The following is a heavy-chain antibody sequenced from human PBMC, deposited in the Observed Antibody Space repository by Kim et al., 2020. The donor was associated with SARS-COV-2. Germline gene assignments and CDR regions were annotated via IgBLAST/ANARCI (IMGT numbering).Heavy chain of an antibody. V-gene: IGHV1-69*13. CDR2: IIPIVGTA. CDR1: GYTFSSYA. J-gene: IGHJ6*01. CDR3: ARGGQVDMAIFATYYYG. Sequence: SVKVSCKASGYTFSSYAINWVRQAPGQGLEWMGVIIPIVGTASYAQKFQGRVTMTADESTSTAYMELSSLRSEDTAVYYCARGGQVDMAIFATYYYG. D-gene: IGHD2-15*01.